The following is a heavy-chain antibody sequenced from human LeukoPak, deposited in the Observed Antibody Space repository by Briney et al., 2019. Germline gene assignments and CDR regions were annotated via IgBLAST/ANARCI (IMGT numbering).Heavy chain of an antibody. CDR1: GFTFSSYW. D-gene: IGHD3-10*01. Sequence: GGSLRLSCAASGFTFSSYWMSWVRQTPGKGLMWVARIKSDGSTIYADSVQGRFTISRDNAKKMVYLQMNSVRDDDTAIYYCTRAITYFFGSVTYDWFDSWGQGTRVTVSS. CDR3: TRAITYFFGSVTYDWFDS. CDR2: IKSDGST. J-gene: IGHJ5*01. V-gene: IGHV3-74*01.